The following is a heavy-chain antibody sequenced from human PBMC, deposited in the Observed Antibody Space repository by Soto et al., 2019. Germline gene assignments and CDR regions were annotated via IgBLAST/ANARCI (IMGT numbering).Heavy chain of an antibody. CDR1: RDSISSSAYY. Sequence: QVQLQESGPGLVKPSQTLSLTCTVSRDSISSSAYYWSWIRQHPEKGLEWMGYIYYRGSTYYNPTLKSRVTISVDTAKNQCSRKLNSVTAADTAVYYCARLVDNYGHYYFDYWGQGILVTVSS. V-gene: IGHV4-31*03. CDR3: ARLVDNYGHYYFDY. D-gene: IGHD5-18*01. J-gene: IGHJ4*02. CDR2: IYYRGST.